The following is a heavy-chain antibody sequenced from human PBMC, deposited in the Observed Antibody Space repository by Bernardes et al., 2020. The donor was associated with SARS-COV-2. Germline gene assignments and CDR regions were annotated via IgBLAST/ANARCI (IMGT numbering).Heavy chain of an antibody. CDR1: GDSISYSSSYY. CDR2: IYYSGNT. Sequence: SETLSLTCTVSGDSISYSSSYYWGWTRQPPGKGLEWIGSIYYSGNTYYNPSLESRVSISVDTSKNQFSLKLSSVTAADTAVYYCARHGNIVVVVAATAFDIGGQGTMVTVSS. CDR3: ARHGNIVVVVAATAFDI. D-gene: IGHD2-15*01. J-gene: IGHJ3*02. V-gene: IGHV4-39*01.